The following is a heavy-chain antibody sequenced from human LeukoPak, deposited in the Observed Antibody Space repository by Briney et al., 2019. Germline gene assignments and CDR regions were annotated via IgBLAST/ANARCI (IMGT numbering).Heavy chain of an antibody. CDR1: GFTFSSYS. CDR2: ISSNSSYI. J-gene: IGHJ6*03. Sequence: PGGSLRLSCAVSGFTFSSYSMNWVRQAPGKGLEWVSSISSNSSYIYYADSVKGRFTISRDNAKNSLYLQMNSLRAEDTAVYYCARDGAVTMVRGVIQTYYYYMDVSGKGTTVTVSS. D-gene: IGHD3-10*01. V-gene: IGHV3-21*01. CDR3: ARDGAVTMVRGVIQTYYYYMDV.